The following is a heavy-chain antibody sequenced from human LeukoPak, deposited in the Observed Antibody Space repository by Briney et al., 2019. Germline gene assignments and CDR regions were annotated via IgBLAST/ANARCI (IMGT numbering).Heavy chain of an antibody. CDR2: INHSGST. J-gene: IGHJ4*02. D-gene: IGHD5-12*01. CDR3: AGYGGYASFYFDY. V-gene: IGHV4-34*08. Sequence: PGGSLRLSCTPSGFTFSSHAMSWIRQPPGKGLEWIGEINHSGSTNYNPSLKSRVTISVDTSKNQFSLKLSSVTAADTAVYYCAGYGGYASFYFDYWGQGTLVTVSS. CDR1: GFTFSSHA.